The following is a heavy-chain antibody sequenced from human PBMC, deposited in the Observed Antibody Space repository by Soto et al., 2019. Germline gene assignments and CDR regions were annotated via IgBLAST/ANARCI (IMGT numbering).Heavy chain of an antibody. V-gene: IGHV5-51*01. J-gene: IGHJ4*02. CDR2: IYPGDSDT. D-gene: IGHD6-13*01. Sequence: QITGKGLEWMGIIYPGDSDTKYSPSFEGQVTMSADKSTSTAYLQWRSLKASDTAMYFCARHFSSNWFYFDYWGRGTLVTVSS. CDR3: ARHFSSNWFYFDY.